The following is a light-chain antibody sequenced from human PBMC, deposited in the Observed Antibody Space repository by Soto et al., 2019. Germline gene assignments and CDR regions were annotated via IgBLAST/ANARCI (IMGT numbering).Light chain of an antibody. V-gene: IGKV3-20*01. Sequence: EIVLTQSPGTLSLSPGERATLSCRASQSVSSSSLAWYQQKPGQAPRLVIYGASSRATGIPDRFSGSGSGTDFTLTISRLEPEDFAVYYCQQYGSSSLTFGGGTKVDIK. CDR2: GAS. CDR1: QSVSSSS. CDR3: QQYGSSSLT. J-gene: IGKJ4*01.